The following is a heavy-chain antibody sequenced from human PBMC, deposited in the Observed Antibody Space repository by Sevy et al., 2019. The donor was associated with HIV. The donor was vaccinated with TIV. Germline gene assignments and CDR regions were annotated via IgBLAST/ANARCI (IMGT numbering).Heavy chain of an antibody. J-gene: IGHJ6*03. CDR3: AKASSRAIVPLYYYMDV. D-gene: IGHD5-18*01. CDR2: ISGSGGST. CDR1: GFTFSSDA. Sequence: GGSLRLSCAASGFTFSSDAMSWVHQAPGKGLEWVSAISGSGGSTYYADSVKGRFTISRDNSKNTLYLQMNSLRAEDTAVYYCAKASSRAIVPLYYYMDVWGKGTTVTVSS. V-gene: IGHV3-23*01.